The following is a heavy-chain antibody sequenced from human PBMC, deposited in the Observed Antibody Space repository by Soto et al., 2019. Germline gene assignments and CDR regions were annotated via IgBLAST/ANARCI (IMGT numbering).Heavy chain of an antibody. CDR2: INHSGST. D-gene: IGHD1-1*01. Sequence: QVRLQQWGAGLLKPSETLSLTCAVYGASFSDSYWNWIRQPPGKGLEWIGEINHSGSTIYNTSLESRVTISLDTSRKQVTLKMRSATAADTAVYYCAREVPSRYFDLWGRGTPVTVSS. J-gene: IGHJ2*01. CDR1: GASFSDSY. CDR3: AREVPSRYFDL. V-gene: IGHV4-34*01.